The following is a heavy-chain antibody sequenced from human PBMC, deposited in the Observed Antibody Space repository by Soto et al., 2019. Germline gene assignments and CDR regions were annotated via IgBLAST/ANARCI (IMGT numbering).Heavy chain of an antibody. J-gene: IGHJ4*02. CDR2: MNPNSGNT. CDR3: ARGVIYDSSGYYYGFDY. Sequence: QVPLVQSGAEVKKPGASVKVSCKASGYTFTSYDINWVRQATGQGLEWMGWMNPNSGNTGYAQKFQGRVTMTRNTSISTAYMELSSLRSEDTAVYYCARGVIYDSSGYYYGFDYWGQGTLVTVSS. V-gene: IGHV1-8*01. D-gene: IGHD3-22*01. CDR1: GYTFTSYD.